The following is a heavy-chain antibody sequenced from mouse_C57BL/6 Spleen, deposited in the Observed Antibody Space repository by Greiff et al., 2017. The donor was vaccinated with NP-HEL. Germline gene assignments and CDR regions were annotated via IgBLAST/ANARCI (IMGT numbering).Heavy chain of an antibody. J-gene: IGHJ2*01. CDR3: ARGGYYYGSSYVDYFDY. Sequence: VQLQQSGPELVKPGASVKISCKASGYAFSSSWMNWVKQRPGKGLEWIGRIYPGDGDTNYNGKFKGKATLTADKSSSTAYMHLSSLTSEDSAVYFCARGGYYYGSSYVDYFDYWGQGTTLTVSS. V-gene: IGHV1-82*01. CDR1: GYAFSSSW. CDR2: IYPGDGDT. D-gene: IGHD1-1*01.